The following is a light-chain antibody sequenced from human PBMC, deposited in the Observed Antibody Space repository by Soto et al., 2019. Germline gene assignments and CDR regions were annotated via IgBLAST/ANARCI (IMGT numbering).Light chain of an antibody. V-gene: IGKV1-17*01. CDR2: ASS. J-gene: IGKJ1*01. CDR3: LQRSNLPWA. Sequence: DIQMTQSPSSLSASVGDRVTITCRASQDIRIALDWFQQKPGKAPRRLIYASSSLQSGVPSRFSGSGSGTEFTLTISSLQPEDFATYCCLQRSNLPWAFGRATKVDVK. CDR1: QDIRIA.